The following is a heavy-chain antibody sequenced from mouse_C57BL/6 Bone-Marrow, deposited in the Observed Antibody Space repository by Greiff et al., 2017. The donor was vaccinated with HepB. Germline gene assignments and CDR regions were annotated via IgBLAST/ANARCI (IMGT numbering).Heavy chain of an antibody. CDR3: AREGYGNEGAY. Sequence: EVQLQQSGPELVKPGASVKISCKASGYTFTDYYMNWVKQSHGKSLEWIGDINPNNGGTSYNQKFKGKATLTVDKSSSTAYMELRSLTSEDSAVYYCAREGYGNEGAYWGQGTLVTVSA. CDR2: INPNNGGT. J-gene: IGHJ3*01. D-gene: IGHD2-10*02. V-gene: IGHV1-26*01. CDR1: GYTFTDYY.